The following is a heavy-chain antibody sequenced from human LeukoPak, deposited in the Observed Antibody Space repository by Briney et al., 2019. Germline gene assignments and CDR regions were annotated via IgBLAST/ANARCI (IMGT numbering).Heavy chain of an antibody. CDR3: ARDKGYSNYLTQRGGYMDV. Sequence: VASVKVSCKASGGTFSSYAISWVRQAPGQGLEWMGGIIPIFGTANYAQKFQGRVTITTDESTSTAYMELSSLRSEDTAVYYCARDKGYSNYLTQRGGYMDVWGKGTTVTVSS. V-gene: IGHV1-69*05. J-gene: IGHJ6*03. D-gene: IGHD4-11*01. CDR2: IIPIFGTA. CDR1: GGTFSSYA.